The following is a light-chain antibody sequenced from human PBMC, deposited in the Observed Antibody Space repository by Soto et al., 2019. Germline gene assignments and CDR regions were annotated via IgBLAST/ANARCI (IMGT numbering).Light chain of an antibody. CDR2: GTS. CDR3: QQYDDWG. J-gene: IGKJ1*01. Sequence: MVMTQSPATLSVSPGERVTLSCRTSQNVTSNLAWYQLKPGQTPSLLIYGTSTRAPDIPVRSSGSGSGTEFTLTITTVQSGDSAVYYCQQYDDWGFGPGTKVEIK. CDR1: QNVTSN. V-gene: IGKV3-15*01.